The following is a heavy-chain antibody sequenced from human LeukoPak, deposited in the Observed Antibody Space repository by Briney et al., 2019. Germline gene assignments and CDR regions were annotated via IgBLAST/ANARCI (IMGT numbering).Heavy chain of an antibody. D-gene: IGHD6-13*01. Sequence: SETLSLTCTVSGGSISTSDYYWNWIRQPPGRGLEWIGRISYSGSTYYNPSLRSRVTMPVDTSKNHFSLDLSSLTAADTAVYYCARRAIPAAGSFDPWGQGTLLTVSS. CDR1: GGSISTSDYY. V-gene: IGHV4-39*02. CDR2: ISYSGST. CDR3: ARRAIPAAGSFDP. J-gene: IGHJ5*02.